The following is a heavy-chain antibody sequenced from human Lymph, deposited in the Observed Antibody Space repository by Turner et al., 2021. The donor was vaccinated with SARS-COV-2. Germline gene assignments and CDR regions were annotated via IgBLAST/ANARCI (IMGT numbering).Heavy chain of an antibody. CDR1: GFTFDEYV. J-gene: IGHJ6*02. Sequence: EVHLVESGGGLVQPGRSLRFSCAASGFTFDEYVMHWVRQAPGKGLEWVSGISWNSGSIGYADSVKGRFTIYRDNAKNSLYLQMNSLGAEDTALYYCAKGRRFGMDVWGQGTTVTVSS. CDR3: AKGRRFGMDV. V-gene: IGHV3-9*01. CDR2: ISWNSGSI.